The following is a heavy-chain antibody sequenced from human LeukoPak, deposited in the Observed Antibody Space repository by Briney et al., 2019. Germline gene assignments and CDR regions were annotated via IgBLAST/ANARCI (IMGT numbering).Heavy chain of an antibody. D-gene: IGHD1-26*01. V-gene: IGHV3-7*01. CDR3: VRDKGGRSGAIYYDAFDV. J-gene: IGHJ3*01. CDR2: IDQGGSTK. Sequence: GGSLRLSCAASGFTFNTYWMIWVRQAPGKGLEWVANIDQGGSTKYYVDSLKGRFTISRDDAKNSLYLQMNSLRAEDTAVYYCVRDKGGRSGAIYYDAFDVWGQGTMVTVSS. CDR1: GFTFNTYW.